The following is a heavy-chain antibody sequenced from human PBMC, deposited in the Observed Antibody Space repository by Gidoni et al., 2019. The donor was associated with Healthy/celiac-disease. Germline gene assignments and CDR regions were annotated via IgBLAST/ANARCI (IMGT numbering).Heavy chain of an antibody. D-gene: IGHD3-10*01. CDR2: IGTAGDT. CDR1: GFTFSSYD. CDR3: ARDLFGDYYYYGMDV. V-gene: IGHV3-13*04. Sequence: EVQLVESGGGLVQPGGSLRLSCAAFGFTFSSYDMHWVRQATGKGLEWVSAIGTAGDTYYPGSVKGRFTISRENAKNSLYLQMNSLRAGDTAVYYCARDLFGDYYYYGMDVWGQGTTVTVSS. J-gene: IGHJ6*02.